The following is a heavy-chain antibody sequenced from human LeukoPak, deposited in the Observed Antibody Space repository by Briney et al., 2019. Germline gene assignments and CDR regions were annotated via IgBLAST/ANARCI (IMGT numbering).Heavy chain of an antibody. CDR1: GFTFSSYS. V-gene: IGHV3-21*01. Sequence: GGSLRLSCAASGFTFSSYSMNWVRQAPGKGLEWVSSISSSSSYIYYADSVKGRFTISRDNAKNSLYLQMNSLRPEDTAVYYCAKDRSTGWYAGFDFWGQGTLVTVSS. CDR2: ISSSSSYI. D-gene: IGHD6-19*01. CDR3: AKDRSTGWYAGFDF. J-gene: IGHJ5*01.